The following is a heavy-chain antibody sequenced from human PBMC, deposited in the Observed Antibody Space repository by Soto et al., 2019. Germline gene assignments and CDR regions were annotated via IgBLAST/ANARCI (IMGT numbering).Heavy chain of an antibody. D-gene: IGHD6-19*01. V-gene: IGHV3-30*18. CDR1: GFTFSSYG. J-gene: IGHJ6*02. CDR2: ISYDGSNK. Sequence: GGSLRLSCAASGFTFSSYGMHWVRQAPGKGLEWVAVISYDGSNKYYADSVKGRFTISRDNSKNTLYLQMNSLRAEDTAVYYCAKDLLEPAEKPAVAGTFSRKDGYYYYGMDVWGQGTTVTVSS. CDR3: AKDLLEPAEKPAVAGTFSRKDGYYYYGMDV.